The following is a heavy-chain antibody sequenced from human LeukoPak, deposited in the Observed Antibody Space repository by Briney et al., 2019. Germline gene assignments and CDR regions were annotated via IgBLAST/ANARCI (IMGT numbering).Heavy chain of an antibody. Sequence: SETLSLTCTVSGGSISSHYWSWIRQPPGKGLEWIGYIYYSGSTNYNPSLKSRVIISVDTSKNQFSLKLSSVTAADTAVYYCAREGGGDAFDIWGQGTMVTVSS. J-gene: IGHJ3*02. CDR3: AREGGGDAFDI. D-gene: IGHD3-16*01. V-gene: IGHV4-59*11. CDR2: IYYSGST. CDR1: GGSISSHY.